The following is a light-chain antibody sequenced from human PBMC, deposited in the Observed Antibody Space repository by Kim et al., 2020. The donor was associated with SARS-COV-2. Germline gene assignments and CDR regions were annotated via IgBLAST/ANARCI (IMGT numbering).Light chain of an antibody. CDR3: QVWDRGVI. V-gene: IGLV3-9*01. CDR2: RDR. CDR1: NIERVT. Sequence: VAVTLGRTCMITCGGSNIERVTVPGYQQKPGQSPVLVICRDRTRPSEIPEGISGSNSGNSATLSISSAQVGDEADYYCQVWDRGVIFGGGTQLTVL. J-gene: IGLJ2*01.